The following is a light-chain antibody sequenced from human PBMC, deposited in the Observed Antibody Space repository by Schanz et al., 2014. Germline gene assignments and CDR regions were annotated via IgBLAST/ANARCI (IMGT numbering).Light chain of an antibody. J-gene: IGLJ1*01. CDR1: SSDIGSYNL. CDR2: EGS. Sequence: QSALTQPASVSGSPGQSITISCTGTSSDIGSYNLVSWYQQHPDKAPKLMIYEGSKRPSGVSNRFSGSKSGNTASLTISGLQAEDEADYYCCSYVSSTTPYVFGFGTKLTVL. CDR3: CSYVSSTTPYV. V-gene: IGLV2-23*01.